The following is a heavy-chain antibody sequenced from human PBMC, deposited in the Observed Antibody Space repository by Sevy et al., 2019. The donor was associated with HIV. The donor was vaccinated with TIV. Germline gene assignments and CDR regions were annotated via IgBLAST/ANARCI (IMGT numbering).Heavy chain of an antibody. J-gene: IGHJ4*02. CDR2: IIPIFGTT. V-gene: IGHV1-69*13. Sequence: ASVKVSCKASGGTFSSYGISWVRQAPGQGLEWMGGIIPIFGTTNYAQKFQGRVTITADESTSTAYMELSSLRSEDTAVYYCALAAQVTMKVAGGFFEYWGKGTLVTVSS. CDR3: ALAAQVTMKVAGGFFEY. D-gene: IGHD3-22*01. CDR1: GGTFSSYG.